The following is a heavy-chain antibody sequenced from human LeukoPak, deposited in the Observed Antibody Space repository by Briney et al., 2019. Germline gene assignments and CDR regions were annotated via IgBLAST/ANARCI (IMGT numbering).Heavy chain of an antibody. CDR2: IYSGGGT. J-gene: IGHJ4*02. D-gene: IGHD1-26*01. CDR3: AREVGASHFDY. CDR1: GFTFSSYA. Sequence: PGGSLRLSCAASGFTFSSYAMSWVRQAPGKGLEWVSVIYSGGGTSYADSVKGRFTISRDNSKNTVYLQTNSLRVEDTAIYFCAREVGASHFDYWGQGTLLTVSS. V-gene: IGHV3-23*03.